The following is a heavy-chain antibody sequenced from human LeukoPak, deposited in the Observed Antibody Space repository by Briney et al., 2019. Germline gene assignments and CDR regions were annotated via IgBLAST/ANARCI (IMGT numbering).Heavy chain of an antibody. CDR1: GGTFSSYA. CDR3: ARVSIAARSPYYYGMDV. CDR2: IIPIFGTA. V-gene: IGHV1-69*13. D-gene: IGHD6-6*01. J-gene: IGHJ6*02. Sequence: SVNVSCKASGGTFSSYAISWVRQAPGQGLEWMGGIIPIFGTANYAQKFQGRVTIIADESTSTAYMELSSLRSEDTAVYYCARVSIAARSPYYYGMDVWGQGTTVTVSS.